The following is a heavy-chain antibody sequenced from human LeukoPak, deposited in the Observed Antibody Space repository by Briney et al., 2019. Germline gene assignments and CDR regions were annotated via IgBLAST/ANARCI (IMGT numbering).Heavy chain of an antibody. CDR1: GGTFSSYA. Sequence: GASVKVSCKASGGTFSSYAISWVRQAPGQGLEWMGGIIPIFGTANYAQKFQDRVTITADESTSTAYMELSSLRSEDTAVYYCAMSNGLRVFDYWGQGTLVTVSS. D-gene: IGHD5-12*01. V-gene: IGHV1-69*13. CDR3: AMSNGLRVFDY. J-gene: IGHJ4*02. CDR2: IIPIFGTA.